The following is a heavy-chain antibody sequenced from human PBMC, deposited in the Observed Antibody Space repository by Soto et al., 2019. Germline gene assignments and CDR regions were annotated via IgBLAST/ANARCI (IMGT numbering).Heavy chain of an antibody. Sequence: QVQLQESGPGLVQPSETLSLTCTVSGGSISSYYWSWIRQPPGKGLEWIGYIFYSGSTNYNPSLESRVTTSEDTSNSQYSQKMSSVTAADTAVYFCARAGPELDYWGQGTLVTVSS. CDR1: GGSISSYY. CDR3: ARAGPELDY. CDR2: IFYSGST. J-gene: IGHJ4*02. D-gene: IGHD1-26*01. V-gene: IGHV4-59*01.